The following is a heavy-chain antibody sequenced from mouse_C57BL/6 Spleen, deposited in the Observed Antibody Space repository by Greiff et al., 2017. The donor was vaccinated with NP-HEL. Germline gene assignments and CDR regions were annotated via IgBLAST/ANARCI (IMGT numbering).Heavy chain of an antibody. Sequence: EVKVEESGPGLVKPSQSLSLTCSVTGYSITSGYYWNWIRQFPGNKLEWMGYISYDGSNNYNPSLKNRISITRDTSKNQFFLKLNSVTTEDTATYYCARAPAQRAMDYWGQGTSVTVSS. D-gene: IGHD3-2*02. V-gene: IGHV3-6*01. CDR2: ISYDGSN. J-gene: IGHJ4*01. CDR1: GYSITSGYY. CDR3: ARAPAQRAMDY.